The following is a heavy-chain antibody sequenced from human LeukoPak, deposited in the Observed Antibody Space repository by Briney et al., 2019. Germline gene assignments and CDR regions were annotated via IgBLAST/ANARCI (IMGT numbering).Heavy chain of an antibody. Sequence: GGSLRPSCAASGFTFSSYAMHWVRQAPGKGLEYVSAISSNGGSTYYANSVKGRFTISRDNSKNTLYLQMGSLRAEDMAVYYCARGVCSSTSCPFDYWGQGTLVTVSS. D-gene: IGHD2-2*01. CDR1: GFTFSSYA. J-gene: IGHJ4*02. CDR3: ARGVCSSTSCPFDY. V-gene: IGHV3-64*01. CDR2: ISSNGGST.